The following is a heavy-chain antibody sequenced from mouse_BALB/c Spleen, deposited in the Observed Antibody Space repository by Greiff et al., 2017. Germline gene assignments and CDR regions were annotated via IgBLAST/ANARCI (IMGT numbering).Heavy chain of an antibody. CDR2: IYPGDGDT. Sequence: VHLVESGAELARPGASVKLSCKASGYTFTSYWMQWVKQRPGQGLEWIGAIYPGDGDTRYTQKFKGKATLTADKSSSTAYMQLSSLASEDSAVYYCARNYGNYDGMDYWGQGTSVTVSS. CDR1: GYTFTSYW. J-gene: IGHJ4*01. CDR3: ARNYGNYDGMDY. D-gene: IGHD2-1*01. V-gene: IGHV1-87*01.